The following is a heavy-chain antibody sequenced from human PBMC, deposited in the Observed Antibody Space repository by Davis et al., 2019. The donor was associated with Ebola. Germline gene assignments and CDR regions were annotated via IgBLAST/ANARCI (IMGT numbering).Heavy chain of an antibody. CDR1: GGSISSYY. CDR3: FSAGGSSSWYEY. D-gene: IGHD6-13*01. Sequence: PGGSLRLSCTVSGGSISSYYWSWIRQPAGKGLEWIGRIYTSGSTNYNPSLKSRVTMSVDTSKNQFSLKLSSVTAADTAVYYCFSAGGSSSWYEYWGQGTLVTVSS. CDR2: IYTSGST. J-gene: IGHJ4*02. V-gene: IGHV4-4*07.